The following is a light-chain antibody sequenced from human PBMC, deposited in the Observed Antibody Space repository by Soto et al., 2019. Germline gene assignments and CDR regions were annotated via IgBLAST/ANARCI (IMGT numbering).Light chain of an antibody. CDR1: QSFKSSY. CDR2: GGS. CDR3: QLYRT. J-gene: IGKJ1*01. Sequence: ENGLTQAPGPPAFSPGDRPTPSFRASQSFKSSYLAWYQQKPGQAPKLLIHGGSTRATGISDRFSGSGSGTDFTLTISRLEPEDFAVYYCQLYRTFGQGTKVDIK. V-gene: IGKV3-20*01.